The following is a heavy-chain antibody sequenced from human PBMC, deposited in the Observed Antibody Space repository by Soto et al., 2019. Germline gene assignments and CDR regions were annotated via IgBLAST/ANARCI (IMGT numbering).Heavy chain of an antibody. CDR3: AKIDTADSWGSSVRYYYGMDV. D-gene: IGHD5-18*01. CDR2: ISGSGGST. J-gene: IGHJ6*02. V-gene: IGHV3-23*01. CDR1: GFTFSSYA. Sequence: GGSLRLSCAASGFTFSSYAMSWVRQAPGKGLEWVSAISGSGGSTYYADTAKGRFTISRDNSKNTLYLQMNSLRAEDTAVYYCAKIDTADSWGSSVRYYYGMDVWGQGTTVTVSS.